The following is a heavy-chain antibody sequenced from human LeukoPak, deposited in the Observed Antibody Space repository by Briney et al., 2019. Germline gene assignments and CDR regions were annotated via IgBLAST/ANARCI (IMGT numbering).Heavy chain of an antibody. CDR3: AKRGGGEYGSGSYNDAFDI. V-gene: IGHV3-9*01. CDR1: GFTFDDYA. J-gene: IGHJ3*02. CDR2: ISWNSGSI. D-gene: IGHD3-10*01. Sequence: PGGSLRLSCAASGFTFDDYAMHWVRQVPGKGLEWVSGISWNSGSIGYADSVKGRFTISRDNAKNSLYLQMNSLRAEDTALYYCAKRGGGEYGSGSYNDAFDIWGQGTMVTVSS.